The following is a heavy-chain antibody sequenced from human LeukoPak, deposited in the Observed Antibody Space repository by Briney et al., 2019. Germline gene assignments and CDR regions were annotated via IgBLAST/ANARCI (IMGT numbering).Heavy chain of an antibody. J-gene: IGHJ3*02. Sequence: GASVKVSCKASGSAFTGYYIHWVRQAPGEGLEWMGWINPNSGGTNYAQKFQGRVTMTRDTSISTAYMELSRLRSDDTAVYYCARRWLHDAFDIWGQGTMVTVSS. V-gene: IGHV1-2*02. CDR2: INPNSGGT. D-gene: IGHD5-24*01. CDR1: GSAFTGYY. CDR3: ARRWLHDAFDI.